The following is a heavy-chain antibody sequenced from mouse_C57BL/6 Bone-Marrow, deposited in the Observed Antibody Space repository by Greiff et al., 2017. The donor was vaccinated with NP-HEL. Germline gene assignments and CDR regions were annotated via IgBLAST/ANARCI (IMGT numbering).Heavy chain of an antibody. V-gene: IGHV1-85*01. CDR3: ARDYYYGSSYVGFAY. Sequence: QVQLQQSGPELVKPGASVKLSCKASGYTFTSYDINWVKQRPGQGLEWIGWIYPRDGSTKYNEKFKGKATLNVDTSSSTAYMELHSLTSEDSAVYFCARDYYYGSSYVGFAYWGQGTLVTVSA. CDR1: GYTFTSYD. D-gene: IGHD1-1*01. J-gene: IGHJ3*01. CDR2: IYPRDGST.